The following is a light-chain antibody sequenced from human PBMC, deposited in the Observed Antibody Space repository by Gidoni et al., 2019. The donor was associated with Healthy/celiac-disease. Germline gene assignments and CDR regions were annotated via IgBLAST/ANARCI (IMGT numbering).Light chain of an antibody. CDR3: QQLSSSPLT. V-gene: IGKV1-9*01. J-gene: IGKJ3*01. Sequence: IQLTQSPSFLSASVGDRVTITCRASQGISSYLALYQQKPGKAPKLLIYAASTLQGGVPSRFSGSGSGTEFTLTISSLQPEDFATYSCQQLSSSPLTFGPGTKVDIK. CDR1: QGISSY. CDR2: AAS.